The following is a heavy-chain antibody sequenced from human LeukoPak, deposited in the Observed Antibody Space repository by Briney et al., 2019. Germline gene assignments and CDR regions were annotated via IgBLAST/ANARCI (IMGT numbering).Heavy chain of an antibody. CDR1: GFSVSNSF. CDR2: IYNNGDT. CDR3: ARHNPVNYDSDV. D-gene: IGHD1-14*01. J-gene: IGHJ6*02. V-gene: IGHV3-53*01. Sequence: GGSLRLSCAGSGFSVSNSFMTWVRQAPGKGLEWVSMIYNNGDTYFADSVKGRFTISRDSSKNTLYLQTDSLRDEDTATYFCARHNPVNYDSDVWGQGTTVIVSS.